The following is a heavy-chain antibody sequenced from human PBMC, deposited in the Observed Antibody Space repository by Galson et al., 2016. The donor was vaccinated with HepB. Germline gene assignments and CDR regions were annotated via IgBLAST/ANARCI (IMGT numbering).Heavy chain of an antibody. J-gene: IGHJ6*02. V-gene: IGHV3-23*01. D-gene: IGHD3-22*01. CDR1: GFTFKTYA. CDR3: ARVFLGRGTYPRYYSYSMDV. Sequence: SLRLSCAASGFTFKTYAMSWVRQAPGKGLEWVSVIDDNGANIYYADSVKGRLTISRDNSDNTLSLQMNRLRPEDTALYYCARVFLGRGTYPRYYSYSMDVWGQGTTVTVSS. CDR2: IDDNGANI.